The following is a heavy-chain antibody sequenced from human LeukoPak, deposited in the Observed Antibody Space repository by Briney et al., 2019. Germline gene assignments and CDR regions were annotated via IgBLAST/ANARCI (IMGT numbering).Heavy chain of an antibody. Sequence: SETLSLTCTVSGGSISSHYWSWVRQPPGKGLEWIAYIYYSGSTNYNPSLKSRVTISVDTSKNQFSLQLNSVTPEDTALYFCTRDEGAFRGTSHYHPWGQGTLVTVSS. D-gene: IGHD3-16*01. V-gene: IGHV4-59*11. CDR1: GGSISSHY. J-gene: IGHJ4*02. CDR3: TRDEGAFRGTSHYHP. CDR2: IYYSGST.